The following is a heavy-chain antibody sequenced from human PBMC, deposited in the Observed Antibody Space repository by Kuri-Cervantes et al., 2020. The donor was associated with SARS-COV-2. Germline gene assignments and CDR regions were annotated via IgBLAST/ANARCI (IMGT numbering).Heavy chain of an antibody. J-gene: IGHJ5*02. D-gene: IGHD6-6*01. CDR3: ARGDIAAHRRWFDP. V-gene: IGHV1-2*04. CDR2: INPNSGGT. Sequence: ASVKVSCKASGYTLTSYDINWVRQAPGQGLEWMGWINPNSGGTNYAQKFQGWVTMTRDTSISTAYMELSRLRSDDTAVYYCARGDIAAHRRWFDPWGQGTLVTVSS. CDR1: GYTLTSYD.